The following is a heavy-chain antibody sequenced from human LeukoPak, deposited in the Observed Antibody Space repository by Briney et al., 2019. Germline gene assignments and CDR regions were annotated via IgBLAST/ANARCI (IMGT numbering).Heavy chain of an antibody. CDR1: GFTFSNYW. J-gene: IGHJ4*02. V-gene: IGHV3-30*18. CDR3: AKEEDYYDSSGSPLYYFDY. CDR2: ISYDGSNK. D-gene: IGHD3-22*01. Sequence: PGGSLRLSCAASGFTFSNYWMSWVRQAPGKGLEWVAVISYDGSNKYYADSVKGRFTISRDNSKNTLYLQMNSLRAEDTAVYYCAKEEDYYDSSGSPLYYFDYWGQGTLVTVSS.